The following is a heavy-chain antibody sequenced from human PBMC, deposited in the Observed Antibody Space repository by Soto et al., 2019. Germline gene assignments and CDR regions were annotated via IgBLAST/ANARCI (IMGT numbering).Heavy chain of an antibody. CDR2: INSDGSST. Sequence: GGSLRLSCAASGFTFSSYWMHWVRQAPGKGLVWVSRINSDGSSTSYADSVKGRFTVSRDNAKNTLYLQMNSLRAEDTAVYYCARDQREGYYYYMDVWGKGTTVTVSS. CDR1: GFTFSSYW. J-gene: IGHJ6*03. V-gene: IGHV3-74*01. CDR3: ARDQREGYYYYMDV.